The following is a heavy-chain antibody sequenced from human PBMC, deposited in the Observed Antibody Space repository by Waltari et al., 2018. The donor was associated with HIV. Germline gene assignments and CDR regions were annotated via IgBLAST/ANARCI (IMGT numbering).Heavy chain of an antibody. CDR1: GYTFTGSY. D-gene: IGHD3-22*01. CDR3: ARVPYYYDTSAYPDY. Sequence: QVQLVQSGAEVKKPGASVKVSCKASGYTFTGSYMHWVRQAPGQGLEWMGWINPNSGGTNYAQKFQGRVTMTRDTSITTAYMEVSRLRSDDTAVYYCARVPYYYDTSAYPDYWGQGTLVTVSS. V-gene: IGHV1-2*02. CDR2: INPNSGGT. J-gene: IGHJ4*02.